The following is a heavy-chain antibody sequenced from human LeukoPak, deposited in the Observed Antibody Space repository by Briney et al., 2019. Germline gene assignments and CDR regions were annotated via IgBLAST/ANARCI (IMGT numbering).Heavy chain of an antibody. D-gene: IGHD6-19*01. CDR1: GFTVSSNY. CDR3: ARDRRGSGLDY. Sequence: GGSLRLSCAASGFTVSSNYMSWVRQAPGKGLEWVSVIYSGGSTYYADSVKGRFTISRHNSKSTLYLQMNSLRAEDTAVYYCARDRRGSGLDYWGQGTLVTVSS. J-gene: IGHJ4*02. V-gene: IGHV3-53*04. CDR2: IYSGGST.